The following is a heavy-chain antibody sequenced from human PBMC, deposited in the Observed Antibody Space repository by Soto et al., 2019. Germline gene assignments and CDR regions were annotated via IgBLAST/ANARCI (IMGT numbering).Heavy chain of an antibody. CDR2: MYYGGNT. Sequence: QVQLEESGPGLVKPSETLSLACSVSGASVTTSYWNWIRQPPGKTLEWIGHMYYGGNTDYNPSLNGRVSFSVDTSKNQFSLNLTALTAADTAVYYCATGRGGYASPYWGQGILVVVSS. CDR1: GASVTTSY. J-gene: IGHJ4*02. V-gene: IGHV4-59*02. D-gene: IGHD5-12*01. CDR3: ATGRGGYASPY.